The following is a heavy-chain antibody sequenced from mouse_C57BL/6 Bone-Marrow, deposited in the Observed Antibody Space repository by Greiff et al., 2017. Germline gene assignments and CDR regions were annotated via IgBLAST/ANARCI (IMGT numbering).Heavy chain of an antibody. J-gene: IGHJ1*03. CDR2: IYPRDGST. D-gene: IGHD1-1*01. V-gene: IGHV1-85*01. Sequence: VKLMESGPELVKPGASVKLSCKASGYTFTSYDINWVKQRPGQGLEWIGWIYPRDGSTKSNEKFKGKATLTVDTSTSTAYMELHSLTSEDSAVYFGARDYGSSYWYFDVWGTGTTVTVSS. CDR3: ARDYGSSYWYFDV. CDR1: GYTFTSYD.